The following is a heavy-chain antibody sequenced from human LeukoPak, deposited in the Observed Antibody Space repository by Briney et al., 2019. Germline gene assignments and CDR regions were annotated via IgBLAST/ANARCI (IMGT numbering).Heavy chain of an antibody. Sequence: SETLSLTCTVSGGSISSGASDWGWIRQHPKRGLEWVGYINRSGSTYYNPSLGSRVTMSVDTSKNQFSLKLSSVTAADSAVYYCARHGGETIVATVLHAFDIWGQGTMVTVSS. D-gene: IGHD5-12*01. J-gene: IGHJ3*02. V-gene: IGHV4-31*03. CDR1: GGSISSGASD. CDR3: ARHGGETIVATVLHAFDI. CDR2: INRSGST.